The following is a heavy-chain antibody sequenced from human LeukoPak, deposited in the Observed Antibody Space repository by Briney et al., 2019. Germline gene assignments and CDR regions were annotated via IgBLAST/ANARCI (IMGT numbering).Heavy chain of an antibody. V-gene: IGHV3-30*03. CDR1: GLSFGSYG. CDR3: ARTREQWQVLDY. CDR2: ISHEGSAK. Sequence: GGSLRLSCAASGLSFGSYGMHWVRQAPGKGLEWLAVISHEGSAKFRADSVRGRFTISRDNSKNMVYLQMNSLRAEDTAVYYCARTREQWQVLDYWGQGTLVIVSS. J-gene: IGHJ4*02. D-gene: IGHD6-19*01.